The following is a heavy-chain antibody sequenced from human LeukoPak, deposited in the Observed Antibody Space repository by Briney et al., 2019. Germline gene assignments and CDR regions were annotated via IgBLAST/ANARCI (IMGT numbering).Heavy chain of an antibody. CDR1: GFTFSSYW. CDR3: ASPAYGDYALFDY. J-gene: IGHJ4*02. V-gene: IGHV3-7*01. D-gene: IGHD4-17*01. Sequence: QPGGSLRLSCAASGFTFSSYWMSWVRQAPGKGLEWVANIKQDGSERYYVDSVKGRFTIFKDNAKNSLYLQMNSLRAEDTAVYYCASPAYGDYALFDYWGQGTLVTVSS. CDR2: IKQDGSER.